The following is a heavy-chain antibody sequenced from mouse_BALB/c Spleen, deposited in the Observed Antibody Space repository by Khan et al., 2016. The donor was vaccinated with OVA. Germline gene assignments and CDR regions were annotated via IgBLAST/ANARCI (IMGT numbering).Heavy chain of an antibody. CDR2: IYPGSDNT. J-gene: IGHJ3*01. CDR1: GYTFTDYS. D-gene: IGHD6-1*01. Sequence: QVQLKESGAELARPGASVTLSCKASGYTFTDYSINWMRQRAGQGLVWIGEIYPGSDNTYYNEKFKGQATLTADKSSNTAYMQLSTLTSEDSAVDFCGRECAAWFPYWGQGTLVTVSA. CDR3: GRECAAWFPY. V-gene: IGHV1-77*01.